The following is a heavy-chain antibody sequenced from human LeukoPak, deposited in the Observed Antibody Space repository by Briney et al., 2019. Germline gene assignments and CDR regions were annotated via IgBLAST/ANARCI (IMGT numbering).Heavy chain of an antibody. Sequence: AGGSLRLSCAASGFTFCSSAMCWVRQAPGKGLEWVSGISGSGPYTFYTDSVKGRFTISRDSSKNTLYLQMNSLRAEDTALYYCAKHGYCSGISCFFDFGGQGTLVTVSS. CDR3: AKHGYCSGISCFFDF. D-gene: IGHD2-2*03. V-gene: IGHV3-23*01. CDR2: ISGSGPYT. CDR1: GFTFCSSA. J-gene: IGHJ4*02.